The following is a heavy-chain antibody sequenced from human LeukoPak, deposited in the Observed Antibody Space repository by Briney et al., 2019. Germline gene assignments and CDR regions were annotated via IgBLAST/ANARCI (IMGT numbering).Heavy chain of an antibody. CDR3: AKEGYYDSSGYYYTQYYFDY. V-gene: IGHV3-30*18. D-gene: IGHD3-22*01. J-gene: IGHJ4*02. Sequence: TGGSLRLSCAASGFSFSNYVMQWVRQVPGKGLEWVALIAHDGSNKYYADSVKGRFTISRDNSKNTLYLQMNSLRAEDTAVYYCAKEGYYDSSGYYYTQYYFDYWGQGTLVTVSS. CDR1: GFSFSNYV. CDR2: IAHDGSNK.